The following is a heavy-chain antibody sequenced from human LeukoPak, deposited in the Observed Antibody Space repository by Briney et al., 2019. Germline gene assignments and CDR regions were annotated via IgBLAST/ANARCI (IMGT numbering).Heavy chain of an antibody. Sequence: GRSLRLSCAASGFTFSSYGMHWVRQAPGKGLEWVAVISYDGSNKYYADSVKGRFTISRDNSKNTLYLQINSLRSEDTAVYYCARGLDGMDVWGQGTTVTVSS. CDR2: ISYDGSNK. V-gene: IGHV3-30*03. CDR1: GFTFSSYG. CDR3: ARGLDGMDV. D-gene: IGHD5-12*01. J-gene: IGHJ6*02.